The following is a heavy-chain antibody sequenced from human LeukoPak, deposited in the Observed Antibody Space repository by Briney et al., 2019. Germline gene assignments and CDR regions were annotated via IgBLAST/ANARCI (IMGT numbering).Heavy chain of an antibody. D-gene: IGHD2-2*01. CDR2: IKEDGSQE. J-gene: IGHJ6*02. V-gene: IGHV3-7*01. CDR3: ARALGDQPDYYYGMDV. Sequence: GGSLRLSCAASGFSFSDSWMSWVRQAPGKGPEWVANIKEDGSQEHYADSVKGRFTISRDNADNSLFLQMNSLRAEDTAVYYCARALGDQPDYYYGMDVWGQGTTVTVSS. CDR1: GFSFSDSW.